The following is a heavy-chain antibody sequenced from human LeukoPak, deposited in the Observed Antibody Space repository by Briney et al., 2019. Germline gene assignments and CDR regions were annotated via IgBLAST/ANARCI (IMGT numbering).Heavy chain of an antibody. CDR2: ISHDGSNK. D-gene: IGHD3-10*01. V-gene: IGHV3-30*18. CDR1: GFNFKLSA. J-gene: IGHJ4*02. Sequence: GGSLRLSCAASGFNFKLSAMSWGRQAPGKGPEWVAVISHDGSNKYYEDSVKGRFTISRDNSKNTLYLQMNSLSAEDTAVYYCAKEDYFNSGSYPGHWGQGTLVTVSS. CDR3: AKEDYFNSGSYPGH.